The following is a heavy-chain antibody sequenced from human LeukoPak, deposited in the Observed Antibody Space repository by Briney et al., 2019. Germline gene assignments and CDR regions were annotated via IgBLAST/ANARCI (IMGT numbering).Heavy chain of an antibody. V-gene: IGHV3-7*01. J-gene: IGHJ4*02. CDR1: GFTFSSHW. Sequence: PGGSLRLSCAASGFTFSSHWMSWVRQAPGKGLEWVANIKQDGSEKYYVDSVKGRFTISRDNAKNSLYLQMNSLRAEDTAVYYCARQEWLATLDYWGQGTLVTVSS. D-gene: IGHD6-19*01. CDR3: ARQEWLATLDY. CDR2: IKQDGSEK.